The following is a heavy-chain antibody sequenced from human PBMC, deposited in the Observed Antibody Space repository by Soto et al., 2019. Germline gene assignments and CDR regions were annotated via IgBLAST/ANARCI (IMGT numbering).Heavy chain of an antibody. J-gene: IGHJ5*01. CDR2: ISGSGGST. CDR3: AKTGHIVSVPADKNWLDS. CDR1: GFTFSSYA. Sequence: PGGSLRLSCVASGFTFSSYAVSWVRQAPGKGLEWVSAISGSGGSTYYADSVKGRFTISRDNSKNTVFLQVNSLRAEDTAIYYCAKTGHIVSVPADKNWLDSWGQGTLVTVSS. D-gene: IGHD2-2*01. V-gene: IGHV3-23*01.